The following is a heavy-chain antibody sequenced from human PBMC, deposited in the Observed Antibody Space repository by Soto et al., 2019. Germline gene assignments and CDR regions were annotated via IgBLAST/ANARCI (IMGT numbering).Heavy chain of an antibody. J-gene: IGHJ5*02. Sequence: SLRLSCAASGFTFSSYAMSWVRQAPGKGLEWVSAISGSGGSTYYADSVKGRFTISRDNSKNTLYLQMNSLRAEDTAVYYCAKEGIQSSSWYDWFDPWGQGTLVTVSS. CDR2: ISGSGGST. V-gene: IGHV3-23*01. D-gene: IGHD6-13*01. CDR3: AKEGIQSSSWYDWFDP. CDR1: GFTFSSYA.